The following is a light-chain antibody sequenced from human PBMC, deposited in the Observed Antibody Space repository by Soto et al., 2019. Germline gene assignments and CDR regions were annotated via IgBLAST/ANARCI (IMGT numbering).Light chain of an antibody. CDR2: DVS. Sequence: QSALTQPASVSGSPGQSITISCTGTSSDVGGYNYVSWYQQHPGKAPKLMIYDVSNLPSGVSNRFSGSKSGNTASLTISGLQAEDEADYYCSSYTSSSSVVFGGGTKL. CDR1: SSDVGGYNY. CDR3: SSYTSSSSVV. V-gene: IGLV2-14*01. J-gene: IGLJ2*01.